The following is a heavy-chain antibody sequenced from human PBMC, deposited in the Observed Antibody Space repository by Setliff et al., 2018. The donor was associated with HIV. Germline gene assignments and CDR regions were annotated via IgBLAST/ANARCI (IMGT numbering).Heavy chain of an antibody. Sequence: SETLSLTCTVSGGSISSKDHYWGWIWQSPGKGLEWIATIYFRGSAYYNPSLRSRVTISVDTSKNQFSLKVNSVTAADSAVYYCVRGGGVYNWFDPWGQGTLVTVSS. D-gene: IGHD3-10*01. V-gene: IGHV4-39*01. J-gene: IGHJ5*02. CDR2: IYFRGSA. CDR1: GGSISSKDHY. CDR3: VRGGGVYNWFDP.